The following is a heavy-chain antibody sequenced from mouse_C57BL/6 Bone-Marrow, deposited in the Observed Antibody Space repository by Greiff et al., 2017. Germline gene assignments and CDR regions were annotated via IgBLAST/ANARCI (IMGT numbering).Heavy chain of an antibody. J-gene: IGHJ1*03. D-gene: IGHD1-1*01. CDR1: GYTFTDYN. Sequence: VQLQQSGPELVKPGASVKIPCKASGYTFTDYNMDWVKQSHGKSLEWIGDINPNNGGTIYNQKFKGKATLTVDKSSSTAYMELRSLTSEDTAVYYCARRDYGSSYWYFDVWGTWTTVTVSS. V-gene: IGHV1-18*01. CDR2: INPNNGGT. CDR3: ARRDYGSSYWYFDV.